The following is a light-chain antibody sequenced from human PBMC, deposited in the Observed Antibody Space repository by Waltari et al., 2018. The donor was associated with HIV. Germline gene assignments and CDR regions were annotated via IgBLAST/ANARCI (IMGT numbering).Light chain of an antibody. Sequence: QSVLTQPPSASGTPGQRVAISCSGSSSNIGSNTVNWYQQRPATAPKLLIYSNNHRPSGGPDRFSGSNSGTSASLAISGLQSEDEADYYCAAWDDSLNGYLFGTGTKVTVL. CDR1: SSNIGSNT. V-gene: IGLV1-44*01. J-gene: IGLJ1*01. CDR2: SNN. CDR3: AAWDDSLNGYL.